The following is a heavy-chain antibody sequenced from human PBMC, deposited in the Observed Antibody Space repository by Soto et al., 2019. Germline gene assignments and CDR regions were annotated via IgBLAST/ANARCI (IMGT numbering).Heavy chain of an antibody. CDR2: IYYDGRT. D-gene: IGHD2-8*01. CDR3: ARRSHTNWPAY. V-gene: IGHV4-39*01. Sequence: SETLSLTCTVSGGSFSSSSHYWVWIRQPPGKGLEWVGSIYYDGRTYYNASLKSRVTISTDTSKNQFSLKVNSVTVADTAVYYCARRSHTNWPAYWGHGTQVTVSS. CDR1: GGSFSSSSHY. J-gene: IGHJ4*01.